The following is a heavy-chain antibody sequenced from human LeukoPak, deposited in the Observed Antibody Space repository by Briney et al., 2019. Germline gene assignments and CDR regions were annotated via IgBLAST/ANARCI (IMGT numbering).Heavy chain of an antibody. CDR2: IYSGGST. CDR3: ARGSDIVVVPAAYDY. D-gene: IGHD2-2*01. Sequence: GGSLRLSCAASGFTVSSNYMSWVRQAPGKGLEWVSVIYSGGSTYYADSVKGRFTISRDNAKNSLYLQMNSLRAEDTAVYYCARGSDIVVVPAAYDYWGQGTLVTVSS. J-gene: IGHJ4*02. CDR1: GFTVSSNY. V-gene: IGHV3-53*01.